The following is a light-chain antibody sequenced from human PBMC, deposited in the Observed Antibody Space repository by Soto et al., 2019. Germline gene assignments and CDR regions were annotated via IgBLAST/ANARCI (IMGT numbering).Light chain of an antibody. CDR1: QSISNS. CDR2: AAS. Sequence: DIQMTQSPSSLSASVGDRVTLTCRASQSISNSLNWYQQRSGEAPKLLIYAASNLQSGVPSRFSGSGSGKDFTLTISSLQPEDFATYYCQQGDRTPLTFGGGTKVEIK. J-gene: IGKJ4*01. CDR3: QQGDRTPLT. V-gene: IGKV1-39*01.